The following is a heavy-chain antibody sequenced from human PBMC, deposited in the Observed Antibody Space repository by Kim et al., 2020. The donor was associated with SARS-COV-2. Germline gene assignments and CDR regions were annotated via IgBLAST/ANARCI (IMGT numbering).Heavy chain of an antibody. CDR3: AKRVVAQVFAT. CDR1: GFTFANYA. D-gene: IGHD2-15*01. Sequence: GGSLRLSCAASGFTFANYAMSWVRQAPGKGLEWVSSIGGGGVGPNYADSVKGRFTVSRDKSKNTLYLQMNSLRAEDTAVYYWAKRVVAQVFATWGQATVV. V-gene: IGHV3-23*01. CDR2: IGGGGVGP. J-gene: IGHJ3*02.